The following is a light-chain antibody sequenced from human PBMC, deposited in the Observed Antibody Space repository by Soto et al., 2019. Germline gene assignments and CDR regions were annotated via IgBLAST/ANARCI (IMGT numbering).Light chain of an antibody. CDR1: SSDVGGYNY. CDR3: SSYTSTSTYV. CDR2: HVS. J-gene: IGLJ1*01. V-gene: IGLV2-14*01. Sequence: QSALTQPDSVSGSPGQSIAISCTGTSSDVGGYNYVSWYQQYPGKAPKLMIYHVSNRPSGVSNRFSGSKSGNSASLTISGLQAEDEADYYCSSYTSTSTYVFGTGTKLTVL.